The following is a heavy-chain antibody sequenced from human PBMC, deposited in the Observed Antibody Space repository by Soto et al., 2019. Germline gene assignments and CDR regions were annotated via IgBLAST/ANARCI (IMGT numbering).Heavy chain of an antibody. CDR2: VIPIFRTP. CDR1: GVTFSSFA. J-gene: IGHJ5*02. V-gene: IGHV1-69*01. CDR3: ARSTGSGFRPGTHRFNRSDP. D-gene: IGHD5-12*01. Sequence: QVQLVQSGAEVKQPGSSVKVSCQASGVTFSSFAISWVRQAPGQGLEWMGGVIPIFRTPNYAQNFQGRVTITADESTSSVYMELSRLRTEDTAVYYCARSTGSGFRPGTHRFNRSDPWGQGNLVTLSS.